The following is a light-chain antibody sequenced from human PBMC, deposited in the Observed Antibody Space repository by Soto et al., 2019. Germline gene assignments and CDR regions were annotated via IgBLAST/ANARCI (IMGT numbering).Light chain of an antibody. Sequence: AIHMTQSPSSLSASVGYRFTITCRASQGIRNDLGWYQQKPGKAPKLLIYAASSLQSGVPSRFSGSGSGTDFTLTISSLQPEDFETYYCLQDYNYPRTFGQGTKVDIK. CDR1: QGIRND. CDR3: LQDYNYPRT. V-gene: IGKV1-6*01. J-gene: IGKJ1*01. CDR2: AAS.